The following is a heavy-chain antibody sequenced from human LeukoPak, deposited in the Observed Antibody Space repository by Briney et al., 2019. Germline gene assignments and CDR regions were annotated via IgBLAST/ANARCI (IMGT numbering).Heavy chain of an antibody. Sequence: GGSLRLSCAASGFTFTIFGLNWVRQAPGKGLEWVSVIYSGGSTYYADSVKGRFTISRDNSRNTLYLQMNSLRAEDTAVYYCAREGDLPWFDPWGQGTLVTVSS. J-gene: IGHJ5*02. CDR2: IYSGGST. CDR3: AREGDLPWFDP. D-gene: IGHD3-10*01. CDR1: GFTFTIFG. V-gene: IGHV3-53*01.